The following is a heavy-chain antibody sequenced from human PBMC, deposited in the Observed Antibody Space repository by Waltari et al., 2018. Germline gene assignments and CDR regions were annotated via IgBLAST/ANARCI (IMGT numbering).Heavy chain of an antibody. CDR2: IWYDGSNK. Sequence: QVQLVESGGGVVQPGRSLRLSCAASGFTFSSYGLHWVRRAPGKGLEWVAVIWYDGSNKYYADSVKGRFTISRDNSKNTLYLQMNSLRAEDTAVYYCARGQNYYDSIPLDWGQGTLVTVSS. CDR3: ARGQNYYDSIPLD. D-gene: IGHD3-22*01. V-gene: IGHV3-33*01. J-gene: IGHJ4*02. CDR1: GFTFSSYG.